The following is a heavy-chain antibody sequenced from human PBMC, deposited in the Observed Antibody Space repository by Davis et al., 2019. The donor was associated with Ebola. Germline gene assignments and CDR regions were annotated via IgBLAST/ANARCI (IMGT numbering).Heavy chain of an antibody. V-gene: IGHV3-15*01. CDR2: IKSKTDGGTT. CDR1: GFTFSNAW. D-gene: IGHD3-22*01. Sequence: GGSLRLSCAASGFTFSNAWMSWVRQAPGKGLEWVGRIKSKTDGGTTDYAAPVKGRFTISRDDSKNTLYLQMNSLKTEDTAVYYCTTEGTTYYYDSSGYYLLNWFDPWGQGTLVTVSS. CDR3: TTEGTTYYYDSSGYYLLNWFDP. J-gene: IGHJ5*02.